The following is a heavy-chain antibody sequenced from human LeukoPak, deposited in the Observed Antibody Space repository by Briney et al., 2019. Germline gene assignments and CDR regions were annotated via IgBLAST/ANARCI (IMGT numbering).Heavy chain of an antibody. J-gene: IGHJ1*01. Sequence: GGSLRLSCEGSGFTFSNYWMGWVRQAPGKGLQWVANIKTDGSEKYYVDSVKGRFTISRDNAKNSLHLQMNSLRAEDTAVYYCATYSSLNRREFQFWGQGTLLTVSS. CDR2: IKTDGSEK. V-gene: IGHV3-7*01. CDR3: ATYSSLNRREFQF. CDR1: GFTFSNYW. D-gene: IGHD3-22*01.